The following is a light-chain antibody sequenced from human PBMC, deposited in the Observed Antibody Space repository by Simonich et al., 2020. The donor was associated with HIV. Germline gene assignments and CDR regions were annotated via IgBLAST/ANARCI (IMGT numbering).Light chain of an antibody. CDR3: QQNYSTPT. J-gene: IGKJ1*01. V-gene: IGKV1-NL1*01. Sequence: DIQMTQSPSSLSASVGDRVTITCRASQGISKSLAWYQQKPGKAPKLLLYGASRLESGVPTRFSGSRSGTDFTLTISSLQPEDFAIYYCQQNYSTPTFGQGTKVEI. CDR1: QGISKS. CDR2: GAS.